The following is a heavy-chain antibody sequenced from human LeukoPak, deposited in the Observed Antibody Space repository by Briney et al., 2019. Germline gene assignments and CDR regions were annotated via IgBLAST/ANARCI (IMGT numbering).Heavy chain of an antibody. D-gene: IGHD2-21*02. Sequence: PSETLSLTCAVYGGSFSGYYWSWIRQPPGKGLEWSGEINHSENTNYNPSLKSRVAISVDTSKNQFSLKLSTVTAADTSVYYCARGFAYCGGDCYSPWGLDVWGKGTTVTVSS. J-gene: IGHJ6*04. CDR1: GGSFSGYY. CDR2: INHSENT. CDR3: ARGFAYCGGDCYSPWGLDV. V-gene: IGHV4-34*01.